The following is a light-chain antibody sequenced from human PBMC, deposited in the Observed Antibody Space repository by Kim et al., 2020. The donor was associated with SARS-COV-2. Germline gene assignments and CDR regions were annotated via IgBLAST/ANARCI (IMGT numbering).Light chain of an antibody. V-gene: IGKV1-33*01. CDR3: QQYDNLPYT. Sequence: DIQMTQSPSSLSASVGDRVTITCQASQDISNYLNWYQQKPGKAPKLLIYDASNLETGVRSRFSGSGSGTDFTFTISSLQPEDIATYYCQQYDNLPYTFGQGTKLEI. CDR2: DAS. CDR1: QDISNY. J-gene: IGKJ2*01.